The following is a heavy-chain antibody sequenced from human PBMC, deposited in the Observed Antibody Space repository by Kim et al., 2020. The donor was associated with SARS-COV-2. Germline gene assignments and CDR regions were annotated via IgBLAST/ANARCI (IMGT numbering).Heavy chain of an antibody. V-gene: IGHV3-23*01. Sequence: GGSLRLSCVASGFSFSNFPMRWIRQAPGKGLEWVSAISPIGETTYYAATVQGRFASFRDNSKNTLYLQMHNLRVDDTAIYYCAKRGALAVAADEYWGQGTLVTVST. CDR1: GFSFSNFP. CDR3: AKRGALAVAADEY. CDR2: ISPIGETT. D-gene: IGHD6-19*01. J-gene: IGHJ4*02.